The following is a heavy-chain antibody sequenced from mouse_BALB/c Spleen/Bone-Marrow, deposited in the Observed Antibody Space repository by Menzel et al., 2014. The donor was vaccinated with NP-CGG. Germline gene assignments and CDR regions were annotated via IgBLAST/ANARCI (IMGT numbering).Heavy chain of an antibody. J-gene: IGHJ4*01. V-gene: IGHV1-54*01. CDR2: INPGSGGS. CDR3: VREMTRYAMDY. CDR1: GYAFTNYW. Sequence: QVQLKESGAELVRPGTSVKVSCKASGYAFTNYWIEWVKQRPGQGLEWIGVINPGSGGSNCNEKFKGKATLTADKSSSTAYMQLSSLTSDDSAVYFCVREMTRYAMDYWGQGTSVTVSS.